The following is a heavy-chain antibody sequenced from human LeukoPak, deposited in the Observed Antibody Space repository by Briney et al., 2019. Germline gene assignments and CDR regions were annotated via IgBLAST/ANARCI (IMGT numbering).Heavy chain of an antibody. V-gene: IGHV3-30*18. CDR3: AKALRSILTGYYPIRGMDV. CDR1: GFTFSSYG. CDR2: ISYDGSNK. Sequence: GGSLRLSCAASGFTFSSYGMHWVRQAPGKGLEWVAVISYDGSNKYYADSVKGRFTISRDNSKNTLYLQMNSLRAEDTAVYYCAKALRSILTGYYPIRGMDVWGQGTTVNVSS. J-gene: IGHJ6*02. D-gene: IGHD3-9*01.